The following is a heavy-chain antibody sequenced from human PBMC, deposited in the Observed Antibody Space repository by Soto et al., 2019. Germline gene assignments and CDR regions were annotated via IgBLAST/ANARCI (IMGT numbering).Heavy chain of an antibody. CDR3: ARASRVPISMIRGVVGSFDY. CDR1: GGSFTSYY. D-gene: IGHD3-10*01. Sequence: SETLSLTCPVSGGSFTSYYWSWIRQPPGKGLEWIGYIYNSGSTNYNPSLKSRVTISIDTSKNQFSLNLSSVSAADTAVYYCARASRVPISMIRGVVGSFDYWGPGTLVTVSS. V-gene: IGHV4-59*01. J-gene: IGHJ4*02. CDR2: IYNSGST.